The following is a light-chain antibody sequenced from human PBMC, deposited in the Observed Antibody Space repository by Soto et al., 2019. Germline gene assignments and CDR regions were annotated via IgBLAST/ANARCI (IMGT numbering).Light chain of an antibody. J-gene: IGKJ2*01. CDR3: EQYGSSPPYT. CDR2: GSS. Sequence: EVVLTQSPGTLSLSPGERATLSCRASQSVSNKYLAWYQQKPGQAPRLLIFGSSDRATGIPDRFSASGSGTDFTLTISRQEPEDFAVDYCEQYGSSPPYTFGRGTKVEIK. V-gene: IGKV3-20*01. CDR1: QSVSNKY.